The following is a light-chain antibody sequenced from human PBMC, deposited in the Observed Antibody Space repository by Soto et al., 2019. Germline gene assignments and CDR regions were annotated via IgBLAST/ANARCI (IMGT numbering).Light chain of an antibody. J-gene: IGKJ1*01. Sequence: IQLTQSPSSLCASVGDRATSTSLLSQGLNSFLAWYQQKPGKAPQLLIYAASTLQSGVPSRFSGSGSGTEFTLTISRLQPDDFATYYCQQYNSYPRTFGQGTKVDIK. V-gene: IGKV1-9*01. CDR3: QQYNSYPRT. CDR2: AAS. CDR1: QGLNSF.